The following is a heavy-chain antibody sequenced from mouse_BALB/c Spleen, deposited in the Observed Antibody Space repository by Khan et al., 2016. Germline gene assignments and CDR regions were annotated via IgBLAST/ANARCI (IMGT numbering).Heavy chain of an antibody. Sequence: EVQLQESGPGLVKPSQSLSLTCTVTGYSITSDYAWNWIRQFPGNKLEWMGYISYSGSTSYNPSLKSRISITRDTSKNQFFLQLNSVTTEDTATYDCASHTVVEGYFDYWGQGTTLTVSS. CDR3: ASHTVVEGYFDY. D-gene: IGHD1-1*01. J-gene: IGHJ2*01. V-gene: IGHV3-2*02. CDR1: GYSITSDYA. CDR2: ISYSGST.